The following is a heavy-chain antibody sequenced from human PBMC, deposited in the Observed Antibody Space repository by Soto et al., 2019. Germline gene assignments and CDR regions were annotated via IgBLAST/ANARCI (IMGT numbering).Heavy chain of an antibody. Sequence: QVQLQRWGAGLLKPSETLSLTCAVYGGSFSGYYWTWIRQTPGKGLEWIGEISHSGTTNYQPSLTSRVTISADPSKKQFSLNLTSVTAADSGVYYCVRGECSSVYCFTRWALDFWGQGTVVTVSS. J-gene: IGHJ3*01. CDR2: ISHSGTT. CDR3: VRGECSSVYCFTRWALDF. CDR1: GGSFSGYY. D-gene: IGHD2-2*01. V-gene: IGHV4-34*01.